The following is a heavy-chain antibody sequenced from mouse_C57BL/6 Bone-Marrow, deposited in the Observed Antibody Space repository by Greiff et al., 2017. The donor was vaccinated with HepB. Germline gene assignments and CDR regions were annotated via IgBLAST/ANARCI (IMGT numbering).Heavy chain of an antibody. CDR1: GYTFTSYW. V-gene: IGHV1-64*01. CDR2: IHPNSGST. Sequence: QVQLQQSGAELVKPGASVKLSCKASGYTFTSYWMHWVKQSPGQGLEWIGMIHPNSGSTNYNEKFKSKATLTVDKSSSTAYMQLSSLTSEDSAVYYCGGSAQQDYWGQGTTLTVSS. CDR3: GGSAQQDY. J-gene: IGHJ2*01.